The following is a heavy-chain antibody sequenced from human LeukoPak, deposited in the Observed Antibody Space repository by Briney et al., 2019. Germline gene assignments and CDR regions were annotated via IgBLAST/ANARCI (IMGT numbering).Heavy chain of an antibody. CDR3: VRYINLGH. CDR2: IIPGGTST. Sequence: PGGSLRLSCAASGFTFSTSAMTWVRQAPGKGLEWVSAIIPGGTSTSYADFVKGRFTISRDDSRNTLFLQMNSLRAEDTAIYYCVRYINLGHWGRGTQVTVSS. D-gene: IGHD1-14*01. J-gene: IGHJ4*02. CDR1: GFTFSTSA. V-gene: IGHV3-23*01.